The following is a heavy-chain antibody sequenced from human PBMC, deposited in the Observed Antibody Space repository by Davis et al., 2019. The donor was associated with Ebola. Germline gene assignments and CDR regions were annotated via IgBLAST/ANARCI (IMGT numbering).Heavy chain of an antibody. D-gene: IGHD5-12*01. CDR3: ATSKNIVATPFDY. V-gene: IGHV4-61*01. CDR1: GGSVSSGSYY. CDR2: IYYCGST. Sequence: PGGSLRLSCTVSGGSVSSGSYYWSWIRQPPGKGLEWIGYIYYCGSTNYNPSLKSRVTISVDTSKNQFSLKLSSVTAADTAVYYCATSKNIVATPFDYWGQGTLVTVSS. J-gene: IGHJ4*02.